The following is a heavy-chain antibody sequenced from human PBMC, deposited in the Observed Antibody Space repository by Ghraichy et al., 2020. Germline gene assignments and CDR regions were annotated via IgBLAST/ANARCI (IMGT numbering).Heavy chain of an antibody. CDR1: GGSISSSSYY. Sequence: ESLNISCTVSGGSISSSSYYWGWIRQPPGKGLEWIGSIYYSGSTYYNPSLKSRVTISVDTSKNQLSLKLSSVTAADTALYYCASSGGFYYDSSGYWYDWGQGTLVTVSS. CDR3: ASSGGFYYDSSGYWYD. CDR2: IYYSGST. D-gene: IGHD3-22*01. V-gene: IGHV4-39*01. J-gene: IGHJ4*02.